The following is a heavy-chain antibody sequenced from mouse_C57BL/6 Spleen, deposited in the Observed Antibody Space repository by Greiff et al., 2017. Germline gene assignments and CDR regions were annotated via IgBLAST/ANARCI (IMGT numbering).Heavy chain of an antibody. CDR1: GYTFTSYW. CDR3: ARPLLYDYDRDWYFDV. CDR2: IYPGSGST. Sequence: QVQLQQPGAELVKPGASVKMSCKASGYTFTSYWITWVKQRPGQGLEWIGDIYPGSGSTNYNEKFKSKATLTVDTSSSTASMQLTSLTSEDSAVYYWARPLLYDYDRDWYFDVWGTGTTVTVSA. V-gene: IGHV1-55*01. J-gene: IGHJ1*03. D-gene: IGHD2-4*01.